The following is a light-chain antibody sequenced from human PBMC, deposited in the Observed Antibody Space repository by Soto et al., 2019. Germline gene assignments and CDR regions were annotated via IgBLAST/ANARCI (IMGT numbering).Light chain of an antibody. Sequence: PGKRVTLSCRASQSVSSSYLTWYQQKPGQAPRLLIYGASTGATGIPARFSGSGSGTEFTLTISSLQSEDFAVYYCQQYNNWPPITFGQGTRLEIK. V-gene: IGKV3D-15*01. J-gene: IGKJ5*01. CDR3: QQYNNWPPIT. CDR2: GAS. CDR1: QSVSSSY.